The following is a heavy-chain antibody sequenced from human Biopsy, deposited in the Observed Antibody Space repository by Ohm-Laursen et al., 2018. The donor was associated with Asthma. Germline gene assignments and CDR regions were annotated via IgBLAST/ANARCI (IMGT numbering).Heavy chain of an antibody. D-gene: IGHD3-10*01. CDR1: GYTFNSAG. CDR2: ISVYNGNT. CDR3: ARAVDYSHYYGTDV. Sequence: SVKVSCKASGYTFNSAGITWVRQAPGQGLEWMGWISVYNGNTKVAQKLQDRVTMITDTSTSTAYMELRSLRSDDTAVYFCARAVDYSHYYGTDVWGQGTTVTVS. J-gene: IGHJ6*02. V-gene: IGHV1-18*01.